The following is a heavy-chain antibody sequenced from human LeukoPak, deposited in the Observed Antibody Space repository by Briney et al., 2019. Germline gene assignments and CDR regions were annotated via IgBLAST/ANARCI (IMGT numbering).Heavy chain of an antibody. CDR3: AGAQAVAGPIDYYYMDV. V-gene: IGHV1-69*02. D-gene: IGHD6-19*01. CDR1: GGTFSSYT. CDR2: IIPILGIA. Sequence: SVKVSCMASGGTFSSYTISWVRQAPGQGLEWMGRIIPILGIANYAQKFQGRVTITADKSTSTAYMELSSLRSEDTAVYYCAGAQAVAGPIDYYYMDVWGKGTTVTVSS. J-gene: IGHJ6*03.